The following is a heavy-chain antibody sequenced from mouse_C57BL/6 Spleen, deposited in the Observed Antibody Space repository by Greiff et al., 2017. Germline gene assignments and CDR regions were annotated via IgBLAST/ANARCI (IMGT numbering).Heavy chain of an antibody. Sequence: EVQLQQSVAELVRPGASVKLSCTASGFTFNNYYMHWVKQRPEQGLEWIGRIDPANGNTISNPKFQGKATITADKSSSTAYLELRSLTSEDTAIYYCARCNWMLYLDGWGTGTTVTVSS. CDR2: IDPANGNT. J-gene: IGHJ1*03. CDR3: ARCNWMLYLDG. CDR1: GFTFNNYY. V-gene: IGHV14-3*01. D-gene: IGHD4-1*01.